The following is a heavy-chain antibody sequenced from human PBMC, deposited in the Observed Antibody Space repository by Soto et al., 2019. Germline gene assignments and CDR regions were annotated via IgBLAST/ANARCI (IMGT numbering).Heavy chain of an antibody. V-gene: IGHV3-33*01. CDR3: VRDRGYYFDS. D-gene: IGHD3-16*01. CDR2: IWNDGSNK. CDR1: GFTFSTYA. Sequence: QVQLVESGGGVVQPGRSLRLSCAASGFTFSTYAMHWVRQAPGNGLEWVAVIWNDGSNKYYADSVKGRFTISRDNSKNTLYLQMNGLRAEDTAVYYCVRDRGYYFDSWGQGNLVTVSS. J-gene: IGHJ4*02.